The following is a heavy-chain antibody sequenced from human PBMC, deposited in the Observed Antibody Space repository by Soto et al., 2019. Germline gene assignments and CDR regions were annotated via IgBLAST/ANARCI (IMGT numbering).Heavy chain of an antibody. CDR1: GFTFSSYA. CDR2: ISYDGSNK. CDR3: ARDLKSGKFNYYYGMDV. Sequence: QVQLVESGGGVVQPGRSLRLSCAASGFTFSSYAMHWVRQAPGKGLEWVAVISYDGSNKYYADSVKGRFTISRDNSKNKLYLQMNSLRAEDTAVYDCARDLKSGKFNYYYGMDVWGQGTTVTVSS. V-gene: IGHV3-30-3*01. J-gene: IGHJ6*02.